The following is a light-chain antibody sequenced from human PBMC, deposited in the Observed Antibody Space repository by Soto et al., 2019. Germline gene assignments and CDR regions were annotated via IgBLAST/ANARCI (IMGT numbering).Light chain of an antibody. Sequence: EIVLTQSPVTLSLSPGERSTLSCMASQSVSRNYLVWYQQKPGQAPRLLIYGASGRATGIPDRFSGSGSGTDFTLTISSLEPEDFAVYYCQQRSNWPPITFGQGTRLEIK. CDR1: QSVSRNY. CDR3: QQRSNWPPIT. CDR2: GAS. J-gene: IGKJ5*01. V-gene: IGKV3D-20*02.